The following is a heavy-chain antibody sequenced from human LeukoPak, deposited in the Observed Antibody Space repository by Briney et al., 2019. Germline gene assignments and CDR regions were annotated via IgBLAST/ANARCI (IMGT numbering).Heavy chain of an antibody. V-gene: IGHV5-51*01. Sequence: GESLKISCEGSGGSFTKFWIGWVRQLPGKGLEVMGSIYPADSDTRYSPSFQGQGTISANKAISTAYLQWSSLKTSDTAMYYCARLPHCGSDCYPNWFDSWGQGTLVTVSS. D-gene: IGHD2-21*02. CDR3: ARLPHCGSDCYPNWFDS. J-gene: IGHJ5*01. CDR2: IYPADSDT. CDR1: GGSFTKFW.